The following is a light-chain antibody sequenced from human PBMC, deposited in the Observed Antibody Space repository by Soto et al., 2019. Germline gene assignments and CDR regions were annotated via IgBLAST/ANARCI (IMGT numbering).Light chain of an antibody. CDR2: DDS. CDR1: QSISSW. J-gene: IGKJ1*01. V-gene: IGKV1-5*01. Sequence: DIHMTQSPSTLSASVGDIVTITCRASQSISSWLAWYQQKTGKAPKILIYDDSSLESGVPSRLSGSGSGTELNLTITRLQPDDFATYYCQKYNSYPWTCGQGTKVDIK. CDR3: QKYNSYPWT.